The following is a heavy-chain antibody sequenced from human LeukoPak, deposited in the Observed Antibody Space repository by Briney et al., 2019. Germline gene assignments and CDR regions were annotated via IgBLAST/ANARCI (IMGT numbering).Heavy chain of an antibody. CDR2: VYYTGST. CDR1: GGSIRNYNNY. CDR3: ARDRGSSWTSWFDP. Sequence: SETLSLTCIVYGGSIRNYNNYWGWIRQPPGKGLEWIGSVYYTGSTYYNPSLQSRITVSVATSKNQFSLKLSSVTAADTAVYYCARDRGSSWTSWFDPWGQGTLVTVSS. J-gene: IGHJ5*02. V-gene: IGHV4-39*02. D-gene: IGHD6-13*01.